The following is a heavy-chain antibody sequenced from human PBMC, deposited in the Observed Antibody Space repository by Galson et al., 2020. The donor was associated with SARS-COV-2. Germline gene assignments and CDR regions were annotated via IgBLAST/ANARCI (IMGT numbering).Heavy chain of an antibody. Sequence: PGGSLRLSCAASGFSFSLHPMHWVRQAPGKGLQWVAVISYDGSQEYYADSVKGRFTISRDNSKNKVFLQMDSLRLEDTAVYYCVRDMVGEKLELDYWGQGTLVSVSS. CDR2: ISYDGSQE. D-gene: IGHD2-15*01. J-gene: IGHJ4*02. V-gene: IGHV3-30*17. CDR1: GFSFSLHP. CDR3: VRDMVGEKLELDY.